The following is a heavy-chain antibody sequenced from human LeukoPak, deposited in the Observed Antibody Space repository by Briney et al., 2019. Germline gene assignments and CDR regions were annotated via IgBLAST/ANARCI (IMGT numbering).Heavy chain of an antibody. Sequence: SVKVSCKASGGTFSSYAISWVRQAPGQGLEWMGGIIPIFGTANYAQKFRGRVTITTDESTSTAYMELSSLRSEDTAVYYCARSVAAAFTGLDPWGQGTLVTVSS. CDR2: IIPIFGTA. V-gene: IGHV1-69*05. CDR3: ARSVAAAFTGLDP. D-gene: IGHD2-15*01. CDR1: GGTFSSYA. J-gene: IGHJ5*02.